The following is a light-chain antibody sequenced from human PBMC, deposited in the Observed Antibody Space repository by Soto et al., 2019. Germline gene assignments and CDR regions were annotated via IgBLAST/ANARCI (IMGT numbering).Light chain of an antibody. CDR2: DVT. V-gene: IGLV2-8*01. CDR1: SSDIGGYNS. J-gene: IGLJ2*01. Sequence: QSALTQSPSASGSPGQSVTISCTGTSSDIGGYNSVSWYQQHPGKAPKVMIYDVTKRPSGVPDRFSGSKSGNTASLTVSALQAEDEADYYCSSYAGDLALFGGGTKLTVL. CDR3: SSYAGDLAL.